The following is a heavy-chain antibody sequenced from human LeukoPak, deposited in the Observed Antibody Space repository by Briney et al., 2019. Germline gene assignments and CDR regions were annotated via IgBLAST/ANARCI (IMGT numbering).Heavy chain of an antibody. J-gene: IGHJ6*03. D-gene: IGHD2-15*01. CDR2: ISSSGSTI. CDR1: GFTFSSYE. V-gene: IGHV3-48*03. Sequence: PGGSLRLSCAASGFTFSSYEMNWVRQAPGKGLEWVSYISSSGSTIYYADSVKGRFTISRDNAKNSLYLQMNSLRAEDTAVYYCARDVPYLLYYYYMDVWGKGTTVTISS. CDR3: ARDVPYLLYYYYMDV.